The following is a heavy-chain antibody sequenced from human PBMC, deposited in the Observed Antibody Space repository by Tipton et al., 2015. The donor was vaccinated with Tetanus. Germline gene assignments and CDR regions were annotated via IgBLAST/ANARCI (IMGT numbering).Heavy chain of an antibody. CDR1: GYNFTIYW. V-gene: IGHV5-51*01. CDR3: ARRRSAILSGSYHWYFDL. J-gene: IGHJ2*01. CDR2: INPTDYQT. Sequence: QLVQSGAEVKKPGESLKISCKPSGYNFTIYWIGWVRQMPGKGLEWMGVINPTDYQTSYNPSFEGQVTISADRSINTAYLQWSSLQTSDTAMYFCARRRSAILSGSYHWYFDLWGRGTLVGVSS. D-gene: IGHD3-9*01.